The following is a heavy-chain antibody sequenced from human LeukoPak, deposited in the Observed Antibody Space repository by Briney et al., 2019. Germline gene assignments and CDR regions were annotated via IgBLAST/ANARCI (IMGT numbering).Heavy chain of an antibody. D-gene: IGHD3-10*01. Sequence: ASVKVSCKASGYTFTSYYMHWVRQAPGQGLEWMGVINPSGGSTSYAQKFQGRTTLTRDTSTNTVYMELSSLRSEDTAIYYCAREWGPGSSWYFDFWGQGTVVTVSS. CDR1: GYTFTSYY. CDR3: AREWGPGSSWYFDF. V-gene: IGHV1-46*01. J-gene: IGHJ4*02. CDR2: INPSGGST.